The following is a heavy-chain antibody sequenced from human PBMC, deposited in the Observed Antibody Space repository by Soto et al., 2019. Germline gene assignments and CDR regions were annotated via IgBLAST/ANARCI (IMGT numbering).Heavy chain of an antibody. CDR2: INPNSGGT. D-gene: IGHD5-18*01. CDR1: GYTFTGYY. J-gene: IGHJ4*02. V-gene: IGHV1-2*02. CDR3: ARGKGYSYGTSLDY. Sequence: ASVKVSCKASGYTFTGYYMHWVLQAPGQGLEWMGWINPNSGGTNYAQKFQGRVTMTRDTSISTAYMELSRLRSDDTAVYYCARGKGYSYGTSLDYWGQGTLVTVSS.